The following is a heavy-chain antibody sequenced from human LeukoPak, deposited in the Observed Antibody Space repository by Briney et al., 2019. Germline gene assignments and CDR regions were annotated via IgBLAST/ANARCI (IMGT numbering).Heavy chain of an antibody. CDR2: IYTSGST. D-gene: IGHD3-10*01. J-gene: IGHJ4*02. CDR1: GGSISSGSYY. CDR3: ASKNTWFGELLR. V-gene: IGHV4-61*02. Sequence: PSETLSLTCTVSGGSISSGSYYWSWIRQPAGKGLEWIGRIYTSGSTNYNPSLKSRVTISVDTSKNQFSLKLSSVTAADTAVYYCASKNTWFGELLRWGQGTLVTVSS.